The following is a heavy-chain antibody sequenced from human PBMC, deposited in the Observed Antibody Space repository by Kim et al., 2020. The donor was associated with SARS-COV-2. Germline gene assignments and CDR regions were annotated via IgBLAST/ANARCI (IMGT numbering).Heavy chain of an antibody. CDR1: GFTFSSYS. J-gene: IGHJ6*02. CDR3: ASNGGSSSWSTYYYYGMDV. D-gene: IGHD6-13*01. V-gene: IGHV3-21*01. Sequence: GGSLRLSCAASGFTFSSYSMNWVRQAPGKGLEWVSSISSSSSYIYYADSVKGRFTISRDNAKNSLYLQINSLRAEDTAVYYCASNGGSSSWSTYYYYGMDVWGQGTTVTVSS. CDR2: ISSSSSYI.